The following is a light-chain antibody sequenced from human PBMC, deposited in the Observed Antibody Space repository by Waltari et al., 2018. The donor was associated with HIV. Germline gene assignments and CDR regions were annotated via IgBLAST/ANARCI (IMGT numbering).Light chain of an antibody. CDR1: QGISNY. V-gene: IGKV1-9*01. Sequence: DIQLTQSPSFLSASVGDTVIITCRASQGISNYLAWYQQEPGKAPKLLVYAASTLQSGVPSRFSGSGSGTEPTLTISSLQPEDFATYYCLQSRSFPFTFGPGTKVDIK. CDR2: AAS. J-gene: IGKJ3*01. CDR3: LQSRSFPFT.